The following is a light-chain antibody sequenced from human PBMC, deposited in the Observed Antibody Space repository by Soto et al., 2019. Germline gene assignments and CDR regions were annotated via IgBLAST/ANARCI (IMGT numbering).Light chain of an antibody. V-gene: IGLV2-14*01. CDR2: DIS. J-gene: IGLJ1*01. CDR1: SSDVGGYNY. Sequence: QSVLTQPASVSGSPGQSITISCTGTSSDVGGYNYVSWYQQHPGKAPKLMIYDISNRHSGVSNRFSGSKSGNTSSLTISGLQAEDEADYYSSSYTSSSTLEVFGTGTTVTVL. CDR3: SSYTSSSTLEV.